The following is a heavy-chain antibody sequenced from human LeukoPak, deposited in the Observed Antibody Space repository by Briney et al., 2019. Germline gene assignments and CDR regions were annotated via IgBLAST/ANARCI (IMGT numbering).Heavy chain of an antibody. V-gene: IGHV1-18*01. J-gene: IGHJ5*02. Sequence: ASVKVSCKASRYTFTSCGFSWLRQAPGQGLEWMGWMSAYNGNTNYAQTLQGRVTMTTDTSTSTAYMELSSLRSEDTDVYYCATLRYSGSYENWFGPWRQGTLLTVSS. CDR3: ATLRYSGSYENWFGP. D-gene: IGHD1-26*01. CDR1: RYTFTSCG. CDR2: MSAYNGNT.